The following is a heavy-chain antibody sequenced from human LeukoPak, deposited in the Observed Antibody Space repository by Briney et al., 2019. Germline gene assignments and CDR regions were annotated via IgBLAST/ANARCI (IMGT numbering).Heavy chain of an antibody. J-gene: IGHJ6*03. D-gene: IGHD5-12*01. Sequence: SVKVSCKASGGTFSSYAISWVRQAPGQGLEWMGGIIPIFGTANYAQKFQGRVTITADESTSTAYMELSSLRSEDTAVYFCATHSPEWRYGGYYNFYYMDVWGKGTTVTVSS. V-gene: IGHV1-69*13. CDR3: ATHSPEWRYGGYYNFYYMDV. CDR2: IIPIFGTA. CDR1: GGTFSSYA.